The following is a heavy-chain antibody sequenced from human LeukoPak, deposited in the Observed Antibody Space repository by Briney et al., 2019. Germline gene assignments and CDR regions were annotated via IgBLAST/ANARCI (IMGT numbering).Heavy chain of an antibody. CDR3: ARSYSSGWPDAFDI. CDR2: IYYSGST. Sequence: PSETLALTCTVSGGSISSYYWSWIRQPPGKGLEWIGYIYYSGSTNYNPSLKSRVTISVDTSKNQFSLKLSSVTAADTAVYYCARSYSSGWPDAFDIWGQGTMVTVSS. V-gene: IGHV4-59*01. CDR1: GGSISSYY. D-gene: IGHD6-19*01. J-gene: IGHJ3*02.